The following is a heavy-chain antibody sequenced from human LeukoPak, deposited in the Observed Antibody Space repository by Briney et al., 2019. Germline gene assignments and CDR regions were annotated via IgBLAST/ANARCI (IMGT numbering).Heavy chain of an antibody. CDR2: IYYNGST. J-gene: IGHJ6*03. D-gene: IGHD2-2*01. CDR3: ARDAPYCSSTSCYYYMDV. CDR1: GGSISSFS. Sequence: SETLSLTCTVSGGSISSFSWSWSWVRQPPGKGLEWIGYIYYNGSTTYNPSLQSRVTISVDASKNQFSLKLSSVTAADTAVYYCARDAPYCSSTSCYYYMDVCGKGTTVTVSS. V-gene: IGHV4-59*12.